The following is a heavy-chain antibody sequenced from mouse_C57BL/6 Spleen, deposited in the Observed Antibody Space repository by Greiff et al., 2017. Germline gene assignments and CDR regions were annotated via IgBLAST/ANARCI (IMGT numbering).Heavy chain of an antibody. J-gene: IGHJ1*03. V-gene: IGHV3-6*01. CDR3: ARENGTYWYFDV. D-gene: IGHD2-1*01. Sequence: EVKLLESGPGLVKPSQSLSLTCSVTGYSITSGYYWNWIRQFPGNKLEWMGYISYDGSNNYNPSLKNRISITRDTSKNQFFLKVNSVTTEDTATYYCARENGTYWYFDVWGTGTTVTVSS. CDR2: ISYDGSN. CDR1: GYSITSGYY.